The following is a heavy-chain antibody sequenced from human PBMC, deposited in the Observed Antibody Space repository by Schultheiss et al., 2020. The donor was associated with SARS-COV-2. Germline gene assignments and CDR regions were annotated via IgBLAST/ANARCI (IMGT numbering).Heavy chain of an antibody. V-gene: IGHV2-5*02. CDR3: AHRPRSFSAGYFDY. CDR1: GFSLSTSGVG. CDR2: IYWDDDK. D-gene: IGHD2/OR15-2a*01. J-gene: IGHJ4*02. Sequence: SGPTLVKPTQTLTLTCTFSGFSLSTSGVGVGWIRQPPGKALEWLALIYWDDDKRYSPSLKSRLTITKDTSKNQVVLTMTNMDPVDTATYYCAHRPRSFSAGYFDYWGQGTLVTVSS.